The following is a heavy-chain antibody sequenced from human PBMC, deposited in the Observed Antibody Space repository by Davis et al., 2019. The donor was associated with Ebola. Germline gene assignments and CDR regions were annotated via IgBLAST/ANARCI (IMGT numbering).Heavy chain of an antibody. D-gene: IGHD6-6*01. J-gene: IGHJ6*02. CDR1: GFTFSSYS. CDR2: ISSSSSYI. Sequence: GESLKISCAASGFTFSSYSMNWVRQAPGKGLEWVSSISSSSSYIYYADSVKGRFTISRDNAKNSLYLQMNSLRAEDTAVYYCARDDVAARPEGYYYYGMDVWGQGTTVTVSS. CDR3: ARDDVAARPEGYYYYGMDV. V-gene: IGHV3-21*01.